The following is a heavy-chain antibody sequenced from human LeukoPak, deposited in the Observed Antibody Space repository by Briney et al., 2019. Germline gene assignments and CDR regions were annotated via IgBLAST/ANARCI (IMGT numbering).Heavy chain of an antibody. J-gene: IGHJ4*02. Sequence: SETLSLTCAVSGDSISTSNSYWGWIRRPPGKGLEWVGSIYYSGNTYYNPSLKSRVTISVDTSKNQFSLKLSSVTAADTAVYYCARPNIRYCSGGACSNDGSDYWGQGTLVTVSS. CDR2: IYYSGNT. D-gene: IGHD2-15*01. V-gene: IGHV4-39*07. CDR1: GDSISTSNSY. CDR3: ARPNIRYCSGGACSNDGSDY.